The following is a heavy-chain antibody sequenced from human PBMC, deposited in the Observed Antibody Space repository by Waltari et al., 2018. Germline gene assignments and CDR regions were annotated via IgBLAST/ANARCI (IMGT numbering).Heavy chain of an antibody. D-gene: IGHD1-26*01. CDR3: AKAGGIYNYPLDP. V-gene: IGHV3-30*18. CDR2: ISSDGSGK. Sequence: QVEESGGGVVQPGGSVRLSCVASGYPFNNYGMHWVRQARGQGLEWLAVISSDGSGKYYADSVKGRFTMSRDNSKNMVYLQMNSLRPEDTAVYYCAKAGGIYNYPLDPWGQGTLVTVSS. CDR1: GYPFNNYG. J-gene: IGHJ5*02.